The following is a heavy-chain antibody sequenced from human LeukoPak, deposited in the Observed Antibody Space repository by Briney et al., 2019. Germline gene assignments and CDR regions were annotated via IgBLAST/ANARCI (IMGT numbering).Heavy chain of an antibody. J-gene: IGHJ4*02. CDR3: ARTRNDYDFWSGYSFFDY. CDR2: IIPIFGTA. Sequence: SVKVSCKASGGTFSSYAISWVRQAPGQGLEWMGGIIPIFGTANYAQKFQGRVTITADESTSTAYMELSSLRSEDTSVYYCARTRNDYDFWSGYSFFDYWGQGTLVTVSS. D-gene: IGHD3-3*01. CDR1: GGTFSSYA. V-gene: IGHV1-69*13.